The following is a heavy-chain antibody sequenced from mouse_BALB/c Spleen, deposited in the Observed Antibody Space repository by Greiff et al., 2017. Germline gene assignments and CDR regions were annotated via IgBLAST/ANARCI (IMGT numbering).Heavy chain of an antibody. CDR1: GFTFSSYA. J-gene: IGHJ1*01. CDR3: ARGGNFDV. Sequence: EVQLVESGGGLVKPGGSLKLSCAASGFTFSSYAMSWVRQTPEKRLEWVASISSGGSTYYPASVKGRFTISRDNARNILYLQMSSLRSEDTAMYYCARGGNFDVWGAGTTVTVSS. V-gene: IGHV5-6-5*01. CDR2: ISSGGST.